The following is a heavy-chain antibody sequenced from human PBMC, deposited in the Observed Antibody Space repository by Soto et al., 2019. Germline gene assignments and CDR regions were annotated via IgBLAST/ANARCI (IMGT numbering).Heavy chain of an antibody. CDR1: GFTFSSYW. J-gene: IGHJ3*01. D-gene: IGHD6-13*01. CDR2: IKKDESKK. V-gene: IGHV3-7*05. Sequence: EERLVESGGGLVQPGGSLRLSCAASGFTFSSYWMTWVRQAPGKGLEWVANIKKDESKKSYLDSVRGRFTISRDNAKNSLYLQMDSLTAEDTALYYCARDVSPGSSSWYFEVFDLWGQGTMVTVSS. CDR3: ARDVSPGSSSWYFEVFDL.